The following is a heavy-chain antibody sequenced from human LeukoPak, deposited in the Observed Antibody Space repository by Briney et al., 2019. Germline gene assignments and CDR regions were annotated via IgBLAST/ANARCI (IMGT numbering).Heavy chain of an antibody. Sequence: GASVKVSCKASGYTFTGYYMHWVRQAPGQGLEWMGWINPNSGGTNYAQKFQGRVTMTRDTSISTAYVELSRLRSDDTAVYYCARDSPITMVRGVFSDYWGQGTLVTVSS. V-gene: IGHV1-2*02. CDR1: GYTFTGYY. D-gene: IGHD3-10*01. J-gene: IGHJ4*02. CDR3: ARDSPITMVRGVFSDY. CDR2: INPNSGGT.